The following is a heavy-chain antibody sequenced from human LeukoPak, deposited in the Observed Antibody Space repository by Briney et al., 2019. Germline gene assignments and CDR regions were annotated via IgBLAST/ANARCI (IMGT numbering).Heavy chain of an antibody. CDR3: AKDSSIAARSRRRNWFDP. CDR2: ISAYNGNT. V-gene: IGHV1-18*01. D-gene: IGHD6-6*01. Sequence: GASVKVSCKASGYTFTSYGISWVRQAPGQGLEWMGWISAYNGNTNYAQKLQGRVTMTTDTSTSTAYMELRSLRSDDTAVYYCAKDSSIAARSRRRNWFDPWGQGTLVTVSS. CDR1: GYTFTSYG. J-gene: IGHJ5*02.